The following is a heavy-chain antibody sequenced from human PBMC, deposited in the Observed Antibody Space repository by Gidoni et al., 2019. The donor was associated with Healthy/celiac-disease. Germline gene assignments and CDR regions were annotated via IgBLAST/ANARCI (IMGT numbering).Heavy chain of an antibody. CDR3: ARGLDYGDYTDYFDY. CDR2: ISSSSSTI. CDR1: GCTFSSYS. V-gene: IGHV3-48*01. J-gene: IGHJ4*02. Sequence: EVQLVESGGGLVQPVGSLRLSCAASGCTFSSYSLNWVRQAPGKGLEWFSSISSSSSTIYYADSVKGRFTISRDNAKNSLYLQMNSLRAEDTAVYYCARGLDYGDYTDYFDYWCQGTLVTVSS. D-gene: IGHD4-17*01.